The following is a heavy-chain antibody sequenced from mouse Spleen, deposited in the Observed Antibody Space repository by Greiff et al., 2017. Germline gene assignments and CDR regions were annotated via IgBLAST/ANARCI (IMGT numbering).Heavy chain of an antibody. Sequence: EVKLMESGGGLVQPGGSLSLSCAASGFTFTDYYMSWVRQPPGKALEWLGFIRNKANGYTTEYSASVKGRFTISRDNSQSILYLQMNALRAEDSATYYCARYKEGLPLTYWGQGTLVTVSA. CDR2: IRNKANGYTT. J-gene: IGHJ3*01. V-gene: IGHV7-3*01. CDR3: ARYKEGLPLTY. D-gene: IGHD2-4*01. CDR1: GFTFTDYY.